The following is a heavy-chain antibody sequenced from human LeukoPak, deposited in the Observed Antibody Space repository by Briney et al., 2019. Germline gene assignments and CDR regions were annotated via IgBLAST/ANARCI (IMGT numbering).Heavy chain of an antibody. CDR3: AKDRTGSSWHRLYYFDY. Sequence: GGSLRLSCAASGFTFSSYAMSWVRQAPGKGLEWVSAISGSGGSTYYADSVKGRFTISRDNSKNTLYLQMNSLRAEDTAVYYCAKDRTGSSWHRLYYFDYWGQGTLVTVSS. CDR1: GFTFSSYA. CDR2: ISGSGGST. V-gene: IGHV3-23*01. D-gene: IGHD6-13*01. J-gene: IGHJ4*02.